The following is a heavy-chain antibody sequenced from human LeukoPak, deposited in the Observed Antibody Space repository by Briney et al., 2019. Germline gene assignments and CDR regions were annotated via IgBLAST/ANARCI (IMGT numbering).Heavy chain of an antibody. Sequence: SETLSLTCAVYGGSFSGYYWSWIRQPPGKGLEWIGEINHSGSTNYNPSLKSRVTISVDTSKNQFPLKLSSVTAADTAVYYCARRAIAAAGTSSRNFDYWGQGTLVTVSS. J-gene: IGHJ4*02. CDR3: ARRAIAAAGTSSRNFDY. D-gene: IGHD6-13*01. CDR1: GGSFSGYY. V-gene: IGHV4-34*01. CDR2: INHSGST.